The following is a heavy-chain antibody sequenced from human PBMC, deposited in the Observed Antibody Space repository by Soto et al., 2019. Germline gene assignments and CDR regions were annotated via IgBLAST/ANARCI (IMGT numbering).Heavy chain of an antibody. CDR2: ISGSGGST. CDR3: AKYDYGDYGVRGRYYYYGMDV. J-gene: IGHJ6*02. V-gene: IGHV3-23*01. Sequence: RSLILSWLPATVTFSSHAMSWDRQPPGKGLEWVSAISGSGGSTYYADSVKGRFTISRDNSKNTLYLQMNSLRAEDTGVYYCAKYDYGDYGVRGRYYYYGMDVWGQGTTVTVSS. D-gene: IGHD4-17*01. CDR1: TVTFSSHA.